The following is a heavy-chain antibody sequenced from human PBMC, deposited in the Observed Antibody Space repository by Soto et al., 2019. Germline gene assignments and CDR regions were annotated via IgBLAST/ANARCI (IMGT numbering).Heavy chain of an antibody. CDR1: GFTFSNAW. Sequence: EVQLVESGGGLVQPGGSLRLSCAASGFTFSNAWINWVRQAPGKGLEWVGRIKSKTDGGTTDFAAPVKGRFAISRDDSKNITYMKMNSMTFEDATVYYCSTDSYSDMTVVRLDNWGHGTLVTVSS. J-gene: IGHJ4*01. V-gene: IGHV3-15*07. CDR3: STDSYSDMTVVRLDN. CDR2: IKSKTDGGTT. D-gene: IGHD3-22*01.